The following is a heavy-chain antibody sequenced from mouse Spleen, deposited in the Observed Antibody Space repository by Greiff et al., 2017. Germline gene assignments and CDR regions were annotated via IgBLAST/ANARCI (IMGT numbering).Heavy chain of an antibody. D-gene: IGHD3-2*02. CDR2: IDPSDSYS. Sequence: QVQLKESGAELVKPGASVKLSCKASGYTFTNYWMQWVKQRPGQGLEWIGEIDPSDSYSNYNQKFKGKATLTVDTSSSTAYMQLSSLTSEDSAVYYCARSGYGNHEDYWGQGTTLTVSS. J-gene: IGHJ2*01. CDR1: GYTFTNYW. V-gene: IGHV1-50*01. CDR3: ARSGYGNHEDY.